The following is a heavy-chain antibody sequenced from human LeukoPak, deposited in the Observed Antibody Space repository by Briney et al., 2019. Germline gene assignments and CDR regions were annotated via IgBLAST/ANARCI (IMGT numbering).Heavy chain of an antibody. CDR2: IIPIFGTA. J-gene: IGHJ3*02. Sequence: SVKVSCKASGGTFSSYAISWVRQAPGRGLEWMGGIIPIFGTANYAQKFQGRVTITADESTSTAYMELSSLRSENTAVYYCGVGATPDAFDIWGQGTMVTVSS. CDR1: GGTFSSYA. V-gene: IGHV1-69*13. CDR3: GVGATPDAFDI. D-gene: IGHD1-26*01.